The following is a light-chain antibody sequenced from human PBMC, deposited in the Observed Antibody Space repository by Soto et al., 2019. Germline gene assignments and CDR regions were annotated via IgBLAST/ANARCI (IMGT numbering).Light chain of an antibody. CDR2: GAS. CDR1: QSISDT. J-gene: IGKJ1*01. CDR3: QRYKNWPWT. Sequence: EIVMTQSPVTLSVSPGGRATISCRASQSISDTLAWYQQKPGQAPRLLIHGASTRAPGFPARFSGSGSGTDVTLTISSLQSEDCAVYYCQRYKNWPWTFGQGTKVEL. V-gene: IGKV3-15*01.